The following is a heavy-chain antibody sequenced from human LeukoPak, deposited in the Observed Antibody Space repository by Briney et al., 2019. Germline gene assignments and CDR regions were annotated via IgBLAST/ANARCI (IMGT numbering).Heavy chain of an antibody. CDR1: GFTFSSYA. CDR2: ISSNGGST. D-gene: IGHD6-13*01. V-gene: IGHV3-64*01. Sequence: GGSLRLSCAASGFTFSSYAMHWVRQAPGKGLEYVSAISSNGGSTYYANSVKGRFTISRDNSKNTLYLQMNSLRAEDTAVYYCAKGKRPAAGTSFDYWGQGTLVTVSS. J-gene: IGHJ4*02. CDR3: AKGKRPAAGTSFDY.